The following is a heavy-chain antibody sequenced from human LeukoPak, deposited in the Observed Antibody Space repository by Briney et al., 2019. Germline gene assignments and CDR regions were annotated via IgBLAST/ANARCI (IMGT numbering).Heavy chain of an antibody. D-gene: IGHD5-18*01. J-gene: IGHJ6*03. V-gene: IGHV4-38-2*02. CDR2: MYHSGST. Sequence: SETLSLTCSVSGYSISSGYYWGWIRQPPGKGLEWIGIMYHSGSTYYNPSLKSRVTISVDTSKNQFSLKLTSVTAAGTAVYYCARTTEGGYTYGYFYYYYMDVWGKGTTVTISS. CDR3: ARTTEGGYTYGYFYYYYMDV. CDR1: GYSISSGYY.